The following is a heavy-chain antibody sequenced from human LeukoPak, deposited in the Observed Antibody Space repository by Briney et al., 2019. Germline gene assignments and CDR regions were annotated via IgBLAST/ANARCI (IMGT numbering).Heavy chain of an antibody. V-gene: IGHV3-30*18. CDR2: ISYDGSNK. CDR3: AKPGLPGYSSSWLDY. J-gene: IGHJ4*02. CDR1: GFTFSSYG. D-gene: IGHD6-13*01. Sequence: GGSLRLSCAASGFTFSSYGTHWVRQAPGKGLEWVAVISYDGSNKYHADSVKGRFTISRDNSKNTLYLQMNSLRAEDTAVYYCAKPGLPGYSSSWLDYWGQGTLITVSS.